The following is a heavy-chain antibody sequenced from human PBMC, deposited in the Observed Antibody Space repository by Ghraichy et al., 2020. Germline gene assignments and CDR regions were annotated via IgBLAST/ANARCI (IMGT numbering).Heavy chain of an antibody. J-gene: IGHJ4*02. Sequence: SQTLSLTCTVSGGSISSYYWSWIRQPPGKGLEWIGYIYYSGSTNYNPSLKSRVTISVDTSKNQFSLKLSSVTAADTAVYYCARETPELGEVTGLVDYWGQGTLVTVSS. CDR3: ARETPELGEVTGLVDY. CDR2: IYYSGST. V-gene: IGHV4-59*01. CDR1: GGSISSYY. D-gene: IGHD1-26*01.